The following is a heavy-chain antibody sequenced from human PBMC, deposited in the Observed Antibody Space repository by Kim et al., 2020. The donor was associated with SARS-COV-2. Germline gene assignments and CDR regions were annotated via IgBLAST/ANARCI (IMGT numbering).Heavy chain of an antibody. CDR1: GFTFSSYW. V-gene: IGHV3-74*01. J-gene: IGHJ4*02. CDR2: INSDGSST. Sequence: GGSLRLSCAASGFTFSSYWMHWVRQAPGKGLVWVSRINSDGSSTSYADSVKGRFTISRDNAKNTLYLQMNSLRAEDTAVYYCARDLRFLEWYHADWFDYWGQGTLVTVSS. D-gene: IGHD3-3*01. CDR3: ARDLRFLEWYHADWFDY.